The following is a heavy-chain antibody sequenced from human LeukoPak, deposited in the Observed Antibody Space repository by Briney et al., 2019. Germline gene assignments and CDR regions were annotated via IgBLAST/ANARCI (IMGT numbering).Heavy chain of an antibody. D-gene: IGHD5-12*01. CDR3: ARFSYGYSSYDSFFDY. J-gene: IGHJ4*02. CDR1: GFTFSSHW. V-gene: IGHV3-7*01. CDR2: INEDGSEK. Sequence: GGSLRLSCAASGFTFSSHWMSWVRQAPGKGLEWVANINEDGSEKYYVDSVKGRFSISRDNAKISLYLQMNSLRAEDTAVYYCARFSYGYSSYDSFFDYWGQGTLVTVSS.